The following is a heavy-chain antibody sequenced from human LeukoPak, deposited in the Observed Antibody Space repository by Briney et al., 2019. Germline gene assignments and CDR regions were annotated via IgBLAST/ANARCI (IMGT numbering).Heavy chain of an antibody. D-gene: IGHD2-15*01. V-gene: IGHV1-18*01. Sequence: ASVKVSCKASGYTFTSYGISWVRQAPGQGLEWMAWISAYNGNTNYAQKLQGRVTMTTDTSTSTAYMELRSLRSDDTAVYYCARDALGYCSGGSCYASGYWGQGTLVTVSS. CDR3: ARDALGYCSGGSCYASGY. CDR2: ISAYNGNT. CDR1: GYTFTSYG. J-gene: IGHJ4*02.